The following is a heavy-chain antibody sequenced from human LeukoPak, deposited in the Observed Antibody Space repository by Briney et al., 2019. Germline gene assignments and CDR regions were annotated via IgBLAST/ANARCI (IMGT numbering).Heavy chain of an antibody. V-gene: IGHV4-31*03. CDR3: ASRTTLDYYYGMDV. CDR2: IYYSGST. CDR1: GGSISSGGYY. J-gene: IGHJ6*02. D-gene: IGHD1-7*01. Sequence: PSQTLSLTCTVSGGSISSGGYYWSWIRQHPGKGLGWIGYIYYSGSTYYNPSLKSRVTISVDTSKNQFSLKLSSVTAADTAVYYCASRTTLDYYYGMDVWGQGTTVTVSS.